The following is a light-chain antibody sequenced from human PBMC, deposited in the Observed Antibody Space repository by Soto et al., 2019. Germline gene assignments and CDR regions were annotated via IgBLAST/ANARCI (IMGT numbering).Light chain of an antibody. J-gene: IGKJ5*01. CDR3: QQANSFPIT. Sequence: DIQMTQSPSSVAASVGDRVTITCRASQGISRWLAWYQQKPGKAPKFLMYAAPSLQSGVPSRFSGSGSGTDFALTISNLQPEDFATYYCQQANSFPITFGQGTRLEIK. CDR2: AAP. V-gene: IGKV1-12*01. CDR1: QGISRW.